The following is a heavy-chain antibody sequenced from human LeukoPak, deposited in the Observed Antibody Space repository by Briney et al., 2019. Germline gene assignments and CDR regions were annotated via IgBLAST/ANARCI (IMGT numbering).Heavy chain of an antibody. CDR1: GFTFSTYS. J-gene: IGHJ4*02. CDR3: ARGDGYDSSPSY. D-gene: IGHD3-22*01. V-gene: IGHV3-48*01. Sequence: GGSLRLSCAASGFTFSTYSMSWVRQAPGKGLEWVSYISGSSNNIYYADSVKGRFIISRDNAKNSLYLQMNSLRAEDTAVYYCARGDGYDSSPSYWGQGTLVTVSS. CDR2: ISGSSNNI.